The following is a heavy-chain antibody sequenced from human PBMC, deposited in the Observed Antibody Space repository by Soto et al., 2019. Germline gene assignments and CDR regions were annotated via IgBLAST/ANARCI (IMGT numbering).Heavy chain of an antibody. D-gene: IGHD5-12*01. V-gene: IGHV3-23*01. CDR3: AKYSGYDSSLEPTTPGAFDI. CDR1: GFTFSSYA. J-gene: IGHJ3*02. CDR2: ISGSGGST. Sequence: GGSLSLSCAASGFTFSSYAMRWVRQAPGKELERVKAISGSGGSTYYADSVKGRFTISRDNSKNTLYLQMNSLRAEDTAVYYCAKYSGYDSSLEPTTPGAFDIWGQGTMVTVSS.